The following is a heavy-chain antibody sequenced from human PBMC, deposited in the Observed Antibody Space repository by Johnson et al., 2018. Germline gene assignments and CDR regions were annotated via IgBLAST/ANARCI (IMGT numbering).Heavy chain of an antibody. CDR3: AKEDGGSYYRYFQH. V-gene: IGHV3-30*18. CDR1: GFTFSSYG. D-gene: IGHD1-26*01. CDR2: ISYDGSNK. Sequence: QVQLVQSGGGVVQPGRSLRLSCAASGFTFSSYGMHWVRQAPGKGLEWVAVISYDGSNKYYADSVQGRFTISRDNSKNTRYLQMNSRRAEDTAVYYCAKEDGGSYYRYFQHWGQGTLVTVAS. J-gene: IGHJ1*01.